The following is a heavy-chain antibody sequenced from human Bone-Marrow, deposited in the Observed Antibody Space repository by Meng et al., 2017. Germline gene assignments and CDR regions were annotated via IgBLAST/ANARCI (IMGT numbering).Heavy chain of an antibody. CDR2: ISSSGNTI. J-gene: IGHJ4*02. CDR1: GFTFSDYS. V-gene: IGHV3-11*04. CDR3: AGDFDY. Sequence: QVQLGESGGGLVKPGWSLRIACAASGFTFSDYSMSWIRQAPGKGLEWISYISSSGNTIYYADSVKGRFTISRDNAKNSLYLQMNGLRAEDTAVYYCAGDFDYWGQGTLVTVSS.